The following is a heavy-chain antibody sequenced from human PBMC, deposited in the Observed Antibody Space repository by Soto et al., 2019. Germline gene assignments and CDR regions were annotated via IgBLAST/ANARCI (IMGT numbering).Heavy chain of an antibody. Sequence: EVQLLESGGGLVQPGGSLRLSCTASGFTFSNYAMGWVRQAPGKGLEWVSTFGASGGTYYADSVKGRFTISRDTSRNTLYLQMNSLRADDTALYYCTLRGRYYFDYWGQGTLVTVSS. CDR3: TLRGRYYFDY. V-gene: IGHV3-23*01. J-gene: IGHJ4*02. CDR2: FGASGGT. CDR1: GFTFSNYA.